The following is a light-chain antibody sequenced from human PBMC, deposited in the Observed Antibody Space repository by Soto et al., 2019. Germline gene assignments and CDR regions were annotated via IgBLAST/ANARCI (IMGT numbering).Light chain of an antibody. CDR1: TDISDD. CDR2: GAS. V-gene: IGKV1-6*01. J-gene: IGKJ1*01. Sequence: AIQMTQSPSSLSASVGDRVTITCRASTDISDDVGWYQQTPGKAPKLLISGASRLQSGVPSRFSGSGSGAAFTLTITSLRPEDSATYYCLQNHNYPRTFGHGTKVEI. CDR3: LQNHNYPRT.